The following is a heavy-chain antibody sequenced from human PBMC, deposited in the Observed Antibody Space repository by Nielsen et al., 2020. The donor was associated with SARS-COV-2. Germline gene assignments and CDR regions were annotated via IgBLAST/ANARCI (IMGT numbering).Heavy chain of an antibody. CDR3: ARGGKRFDSSGYFSPDY. CDR2: ISYDGSNR. D-gene: IGHD3-22*01. V-gene: IGHV3-30-3*01. CDR1: GFTFSSYA. J-gene: IGHJ4*02. Sequence: GESLKISCAASGFTFSSYAFHWVRQAPGKGLEWVEVISYDGSNRYYADSVEGRFTISRDNSKNTLYLQMNSLRAEDTAVYYCARGGKRFDSSGYFSPDYWGQGTLVTVSS.